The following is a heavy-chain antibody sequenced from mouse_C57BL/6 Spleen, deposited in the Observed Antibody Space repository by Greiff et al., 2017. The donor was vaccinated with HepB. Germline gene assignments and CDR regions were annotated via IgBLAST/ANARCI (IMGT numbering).Heavy chain of an antibody. CDR1: GFTFTDYY. J-gene: IGHJ2*01. CDR2: IRNKANGYTT. D-gene: IGHD2-4*01. Sequence: EVKLMESGGGLVQPGGSLSLSCAASGFTFTDYYMSWVRQPPGKALEWLGFIRNKANGYTTEYSASVKGRFTISRDNSQSILYLQMNALRAEDSATYYCARPYDYDVGYFDYWGQGTTLTVSS. CDR3: ARPYDYDVGYFDY. V-gene: IGHV7-3*01.